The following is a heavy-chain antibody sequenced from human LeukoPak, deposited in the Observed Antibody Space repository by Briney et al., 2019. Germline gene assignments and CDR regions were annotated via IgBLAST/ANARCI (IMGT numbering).Heavy chain of an antibody. Sequence: SQTLSLTCTVSGGSISSGGYYWSWIRQHPGKGLEWIGYIYYRGTTSYNPSLESRVTISVDTSKNQFSLKLSSVTAADTAVYYCARGDISMDVWGQGTTVTVSS. J-gene: IGHJ6*02. CDR3: ARGDISMDV. D-gene: IGHD2-15*01. CDR1: GGSISSGGYY. CDR2: IYYRGTT. V-gene: IGHV4-31*03.